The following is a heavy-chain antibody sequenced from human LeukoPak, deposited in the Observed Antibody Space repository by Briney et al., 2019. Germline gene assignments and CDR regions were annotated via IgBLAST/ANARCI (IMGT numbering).Heavy chain of an antibody. CDR3: ARRTDGYIYLDY. Sequence: SQTLSLTCAISGDSVSSNSATWNWIRQPPSRGLEWLVSTYYTYKWYNDYAVSVKSRMTINTDTSKNQFSLQLSSVTPEDTAVYYCARRTDGYIYLDYWGQGTLVTVSS. CDR1: GDSVSSNSAT. CDR2: TYYTYKWYN. D-gene: IGHD5-24*01. J-gene: IGHJ4*02. V-gene: IGHV6-1*01.